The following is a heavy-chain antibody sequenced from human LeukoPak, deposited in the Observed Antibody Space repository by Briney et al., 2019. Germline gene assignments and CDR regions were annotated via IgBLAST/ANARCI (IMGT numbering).Heavy chain of an antibody. CDR2: INHSGST. CDR1: GGSFSGYY. Sequence: SETLSLTCAVYGGSFSGYYWSWIRQPPGKGLEWIGEINHSGSTNYNPSLKSRVTISVDTSKNQFSLKLSSVTAADTAVYYYARDRALYYYYGMDVWGKGTTVTVSS. CDR3: ARDRALYYYYGMDV. V-gene: IGHV4-34*01. J-gene: IGHJ6*04.